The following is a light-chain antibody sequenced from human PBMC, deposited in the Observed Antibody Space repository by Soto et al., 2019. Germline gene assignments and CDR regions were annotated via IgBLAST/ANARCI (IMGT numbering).Light chain of an antibody. CDR2: NTN. CDR3: ATWDDSQRDVV. J-gene: IGLJ2*01. Sequence: QSVLTQPPSASGTPGQRVTISCSGSSSNIGSNAVNWYQQLPGTAPKLLIYNTNQRPSGAPDRFSGSKSGTSASLAISGLQSEVEADYYCATWDDSQRDVVFGVGTKLTVL. CDR1: SSNIGSNA. V-gene: IGLV1-44*01.